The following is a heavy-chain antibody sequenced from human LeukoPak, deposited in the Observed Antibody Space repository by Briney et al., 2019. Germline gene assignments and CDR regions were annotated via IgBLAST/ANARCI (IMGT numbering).Heavy chain of an antibody. D-gene: IGHD6-19*01. CDR2: INYGGST. Sequence: SETLSLTCAVSEMSFSAYYWNWIRQSPGKGLAWIGEINYGGSTKYTPSLEGRGTILIDTSKNQFSLKLTSVTAADTAVYYCARGFPPGSGSRGSHAFDVWGQGTMVTVSS. J-gene: IGHJ3*01. CDR3: ARGFPPGSGSRGSHAFDV. CDR1: EMSFSAYY. V-gene: IGHV4-34*01.